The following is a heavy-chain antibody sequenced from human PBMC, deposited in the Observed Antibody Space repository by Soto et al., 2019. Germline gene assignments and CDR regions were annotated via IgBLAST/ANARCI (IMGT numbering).Heavy chain of an antibody. Sequence: EVQLVESGGDLVQPGGSLRLSCAASGFSFNTYWMTWVRRPPGKGLEWVANIKHDGNEKYYADSVKGRFTISRDNAKNSLYLQMNSRRAEDTAVYYCATSRGWRAYFDYWGQGALVTVSS. CDR1: GFSFNTYW. V-gene: IGHV3-7*01. CDR2: IKHDGNEK. J-gene: IGHJ4*02. CDR3: ATSRGWRAYFDY. D-gene: IGHD6-19*01.